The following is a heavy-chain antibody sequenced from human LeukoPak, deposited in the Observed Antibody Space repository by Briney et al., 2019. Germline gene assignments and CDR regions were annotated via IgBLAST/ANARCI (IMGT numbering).Heavy chain of an antibody. CDR3: ARGQGSGRSYDY. Sequence: PSETLSLTCTVSGGSISSYYWSWIRQPPGKGLEWIGYIYYSGSTNYNPSLKSRVTISVDTSMNQFSLKLSSVTAADTAAYYCARGQGSGRSYDYWGQGTLVTVSS. J-gene: IGHJ4*02. CDR1: GGSISSYY. V-gene: IGHV4-59*12. D-gene: IGHD6-19*01. CDR2: IYYSGST.